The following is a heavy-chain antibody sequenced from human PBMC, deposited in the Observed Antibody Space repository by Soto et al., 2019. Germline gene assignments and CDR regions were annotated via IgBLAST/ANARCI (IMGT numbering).Heavy chain of an antibody. J-gene: IGHJ4*02. CDR1: GYTFANFG. Sequence: QVQLVHSGAEVKKPGASVKVSCKASGYTFANFGIHWVRQAPGQGLEWMGWISAYNGDTNYAQKLQGRATMTTDTSTSTAHMELRSPRSDDTAVYYCARGASAARPDYWGQGTLVTVSS. CDR3: ARGASAARPDY. V-gene: IGHV1-18*01. CDR2: ISAYNGDT. D-gene: IGHD6-6*01.